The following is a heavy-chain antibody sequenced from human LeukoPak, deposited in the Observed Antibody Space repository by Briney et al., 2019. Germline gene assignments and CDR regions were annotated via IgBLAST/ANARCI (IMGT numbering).Heavy chain of an antibody. CDR3: ARAQSGSYYYYYYMDV. D-gene: IGHD3-10*01. CDR1: GYTFTGYY. Sequence: GASVKVSCKASGYTFTGYYMHWVRQAPGQGLEWMGRINPNSGGTNYAQKFQGRVTMTRDTSISTAHMELSSLRSEDTAVYYCARAQSGSYYYYYYMDVWGKGTTVTVSS. V-gene: IGHV1-2*06. CDR2: INPNSGGT. J-gene: IGHJ6*03.